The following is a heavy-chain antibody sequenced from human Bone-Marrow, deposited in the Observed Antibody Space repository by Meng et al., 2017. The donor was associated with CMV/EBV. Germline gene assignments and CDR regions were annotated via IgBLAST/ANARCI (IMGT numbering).Heavy chain of an antibody. Sequence: GSLRLSCAVYGGSFSGYYWSWIRQPPGKGLEWIGEINHSGSTNYNPSLKSRVTISVDTSKNQFSLKLSSVTAADTAVYYCARGDIWSGYYYYYYYYGMDVWGQGTTVTVSS. CDR2: INHSGST. CDR1: GGSFSGYY. CDR3: ARGDIWSGYYYYYYYYGMDV. V-gene: IGHV4-34*01. J-gene: IGHJ6*02. D-gene: IGHD3-3*01.